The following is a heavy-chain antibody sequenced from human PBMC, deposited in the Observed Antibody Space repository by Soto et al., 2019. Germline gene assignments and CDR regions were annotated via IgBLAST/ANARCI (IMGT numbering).Heavy chain of an antibody. V-gene: IGHV4-39*01. CDR1: GYSVSSSDYY. CDR2: MFYSGLT. J-gene: IGHJ6*02. Sequence: PSATLSLTGSVSGYSVSSSDYYWAWIRQPPGKGLEWIGSMFYSGLTYYNPSLKSRVTLSVDTSKNQFSVRLNSVTAADTAVYYCAPLSVSLSGPYGIHVWGQGTTVTVSS. CDR3: APLSVSLSGPYGIHV. D-gene: IGHD2-15*01.